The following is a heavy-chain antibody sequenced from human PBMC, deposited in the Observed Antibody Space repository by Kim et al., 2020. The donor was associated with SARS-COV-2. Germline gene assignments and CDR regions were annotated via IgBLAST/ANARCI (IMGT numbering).Heavy chain of an antibody. V-gene: IGHV3-48*02. Sequence: TIYYADSVKGRFTISRDNDKNSLYLQMNSLRDEDTAVYYCAREEGSGSWDWGQGTLVTVSS. D-gene: IGHD1-26*01. J-gene: IGHJ4*02. CDR2: TI. CDR3: AREEGSGSWD.